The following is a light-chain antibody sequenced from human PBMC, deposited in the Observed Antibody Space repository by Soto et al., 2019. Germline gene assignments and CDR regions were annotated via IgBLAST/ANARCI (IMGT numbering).Light chain of an antibody. CDR2: DAS. J-gene: IGKJ2*01. CDR1: QPINTY. V-gene: IGKV3-11*01. Sequence: EVLLTQSPATLSFTPGESATLSCRASQPINTYLGWYQQKSGQSPRLLIYDASNRAADIPARFSASGFGTDFTLPSSSLQPEDFGAYYCHHRSNWPPEAPFGQGTKLEI. CDR3: HHRSNWPPEAP.